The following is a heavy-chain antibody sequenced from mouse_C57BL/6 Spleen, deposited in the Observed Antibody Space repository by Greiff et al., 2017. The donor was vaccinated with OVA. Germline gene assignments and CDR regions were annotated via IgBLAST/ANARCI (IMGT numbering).Heavy chain of an antibody. CDR3: ARSGITTVVAHFDY. V-gene: IGHV1-69*01. CDR1: GYTFTSYW. J-gene: IGHJ2*01. Sequence: VKLQQPGAELVMPGASVKLSCKASGYTFTSYWMHWVKQRPGQGLEWIGEIDPSDSYTNYNQKFKGKSTLTVDKSSSTAYMQLSSLTSEDSAVYYCARSGITTVVAHFDYWGQGTTLTVSS. CDR2: IDPSDSYT. D-gene: IGHD1-1*01.